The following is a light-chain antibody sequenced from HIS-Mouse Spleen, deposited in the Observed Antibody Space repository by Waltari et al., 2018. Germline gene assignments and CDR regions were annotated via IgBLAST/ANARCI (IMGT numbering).Light chain of an antibody. CDR2: EDS. Sequence: SYELTQPPSVSVSPGQTARITCPGIAFTKTFAYWYQQKSGQAPVLVIYEDSKRPSGIPERFSGSSSGTMATLTISGAQVEDEADYYCYSTDSSGNHRVFGGGTKLTVL. V-gene: IGLV3-10*01. J-gene: IGLJ2*01. CDR3: YSTDSSGNHRV. CDR1: AFTKTF.